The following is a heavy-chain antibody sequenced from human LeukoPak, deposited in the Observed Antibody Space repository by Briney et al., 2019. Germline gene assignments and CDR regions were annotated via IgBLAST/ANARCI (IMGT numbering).Heavy chain of an antibody. CDR1: GLTFSSYW. CDR3: AKPASYYDSSGYYFDY. D-gene: IGHD3-22*01. J-gene: IGHJ4*02. Sequence: PGGSLRLSCAASGLTFSSYWMHWVRQAPGKGLVWVSRISSDGSSTNYADFVKGRFTISRDNAKNTLYLQMNSLRAEDTAVYYCAKPASYYDSSGYYFDYWGQGTLVTVSS. CDR2: ISSDGSST. V-gene: IGHV3-74*01.